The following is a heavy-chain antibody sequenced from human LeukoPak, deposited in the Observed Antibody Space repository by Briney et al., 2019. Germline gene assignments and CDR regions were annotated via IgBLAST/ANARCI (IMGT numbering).Heavy chain of an antibody. Sequence: SETLSLTCTVSGGSISSYYWSWIRQPPGKGLEWIGYIYYSGSTNCNPSLKSRLTISVDTSKNQFSLKLSYVTAADTDVYYCASSSEGRYYDSSGFSYYYYYMDVWGKGTTVTISS. CDR2: IYYSGST. D-gene: IGHD3-22*01. CDR1: GGSISSYY. J-gene: IGHJ6*03. V-gene: IGHV4-59*01. CDR3: ASSSEGRYYDSSGFSYYYYYMDV.